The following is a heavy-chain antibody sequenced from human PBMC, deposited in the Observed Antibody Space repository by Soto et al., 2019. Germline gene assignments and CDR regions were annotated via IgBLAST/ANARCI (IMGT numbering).Heavy chain of an antibody. CDR3: ARYCNGGACYSASLDY. D-gene: IGHD2-15*01. V-gene: IGHV3-30*09. Sequence: QEQMVQSGGGVVQPRRSLRLSCAASPFTFRSYSMHWVRQAPGKGLEWVTSISYDGSKESYADSVKGRFAVSRDNSKNTLYLQMNSLRPEDTAVYYCARYCNGGACYSASLDYWGQGTQVTVSS. CDR1: PFTFRSYS. CDR2: ISYDGSKE. J-gene: IGHJ4*02.